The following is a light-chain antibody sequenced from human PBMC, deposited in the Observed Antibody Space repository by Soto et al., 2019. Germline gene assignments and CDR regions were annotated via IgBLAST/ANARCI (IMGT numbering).Light chain of an antibody. J-gene: IGKJ4*01. Sequence: VWRLGPGCRSWSSGQRSTLSCRASQTVRNNYLDWYQKKNGQAPRLRIYDASSRATGIPERLSGGGSGTDQTLTISRLENPDFPVYHSQQHGSSTVTFGDGTKVDIK. CDR2: DAS. CDR1: QTVRNNY. V-gene: IGKV3-20*01. CDR3: QQHGSSTVT.